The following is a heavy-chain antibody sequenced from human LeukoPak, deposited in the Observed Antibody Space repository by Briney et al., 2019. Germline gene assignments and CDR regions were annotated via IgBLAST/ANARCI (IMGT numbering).Heavy chain of an antibody. CDR2: IYISGST. CDR1: GGSISSYY. Sequence: KSSETLSLTCTVSGGSISSYYWSWLRQPAGKGLEWIGRIYISGSTNYNPSLKSRVTMSVDTSKNQFSLKLSSVTAADTAVYYCARDNVVVVAEDWFDPWGQGTLVTVSS. J-gene: IGHJ5*02. D-gene: IGHD2-15*01. V-gene: IGHV4-4*07. CDR3: ARDNVVVVAEDWFDP.